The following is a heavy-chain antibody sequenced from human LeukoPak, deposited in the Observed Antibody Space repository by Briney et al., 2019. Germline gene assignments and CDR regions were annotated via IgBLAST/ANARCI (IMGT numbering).Heavy chain of an antibody. D-gene: IGHD4-17*01. CDR2: INHSGST. V-gene: IGHV4-34*01. Sequence: PSETLSLTCAVYGGSFSGYYWSWIRQPPGKGLEWIGEINHSGSTNYNPSLKSRVTISVGTSKNQFSLKLSSVTAADTAVYYCARYGDYYYYGMDVWGQGTTVTVSS. CDR1: GGSFSGYY. J-gene: IGHJ6*02. CDR3: ARYGDYYYYGMDV.